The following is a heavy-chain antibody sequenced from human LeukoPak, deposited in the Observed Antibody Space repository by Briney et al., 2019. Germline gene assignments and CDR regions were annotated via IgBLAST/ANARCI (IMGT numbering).Heavy chain of an antibody. V-gene: IGHV3-30*18. CDR2: ISYGGSNK. J-gene: IGHJ4*02. CDR1: GFTFSSYS. CDR3: AKSLYSGSY. Sequence: GGSLRLSCAASGFTFSSYSMNWVRQAPGKGLEWVAVISYGGSNKYYADSVKGRFTISRDNSKNTLYLQMNSLRAEDTAVYYCAKSLYSGSYWGQGTLVTVSS. D-gene: IGHD1-26*01.